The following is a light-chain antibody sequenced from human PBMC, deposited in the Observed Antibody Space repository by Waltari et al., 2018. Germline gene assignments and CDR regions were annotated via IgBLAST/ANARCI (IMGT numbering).Light chain of an antibody. J-gene: IGLJ3*02. CDR1: SGHSSNI. Sequence: QLVLTHSPSASASLGASVKLTCTLSSGHSSNIVAWHQQQPGKGPRYLMKVNSDGSHSKGDEIPDRFSGSSSGAERYLTISAVQSEDEADYYCQTGGHGTWVFGGGTKLTVL. CDR2: VNSDGSH. CDR3: QTGGHGTWV. V-gene: IGLV4-69*02.